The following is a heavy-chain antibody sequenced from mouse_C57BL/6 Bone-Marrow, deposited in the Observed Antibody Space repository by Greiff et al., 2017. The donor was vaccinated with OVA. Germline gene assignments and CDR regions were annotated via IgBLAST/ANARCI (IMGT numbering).Heavy chain of an antibody. D-gene: IGHD1-1*01. Sequence: EVKLVESGGGLVQPKGSLKLSCAASGFSFNTYAMNWVRQAPGKGLEWVARIRSKSNNYATYYADSVKDRFTISRDDSESMLYLQMNNLKTEDTAMYYCVRHGGGSSYDYAMDYWGQGTSVTVSS. J-gene: IGHJ4*01. CDR3: VRHGGGSSYDYAMDY. V-gene: IGHV10-1*01. CDR2: IRSKSNNYAT. CDR1: GFSFNTYA.